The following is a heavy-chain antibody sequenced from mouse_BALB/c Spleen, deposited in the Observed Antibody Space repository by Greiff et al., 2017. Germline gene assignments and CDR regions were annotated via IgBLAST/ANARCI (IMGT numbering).Heavy chain of an antibody. V-gene: IGHV5-6-3*01. CDR3: ARDRGYGGNYVDY. CDR1: GFTFSSYG. J-gene: IGHJ2*01. D-gene: IGHD1-1*02. Sequence: EVQLVESGGGLVQPGGSLKLSCAASGFTFSSYGMSWVRQTPDKRLELVATINSNGGSTYYPDSVKGRFTISRDNAKNTLYLQMSSLKSEDTAMYYCARDRGYGGNYVDYWGQGTTLTVSS. CDR2: INSNGGST.